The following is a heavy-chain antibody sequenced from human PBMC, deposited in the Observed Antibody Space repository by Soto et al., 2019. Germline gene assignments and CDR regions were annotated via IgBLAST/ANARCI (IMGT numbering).Heavy chain of an antibody. V-gene: IGHV3-9*01. J-gene: IGHJ3*02. CDR1: GFTFSSYA. CDR3: AKWRGQWLVLNAFDI. CDR2: ISWNSGSI. Sequence: GGSLRLSCAASGFTFSSYAMSWVRQAPGKGLEWVSAISWNSGSIGYADSVKGRFTISRDNAKNSLYLQMNSLRAEDTALYYCAKWRGQWLVLNAFDIWGQGTMVTVSS. D-gene: IGHD6-19*01.